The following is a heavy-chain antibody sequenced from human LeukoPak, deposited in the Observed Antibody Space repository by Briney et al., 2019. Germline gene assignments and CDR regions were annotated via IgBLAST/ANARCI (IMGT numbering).Heavy chain of an antibody. CDR2: IYSGDST. CDR1: GFTVSSNY. J-gene: IGHJ4*02. Sequence: PGGSLRLSCAASGFTVSSNYMSWVRQAPGKGLEWVSVIYSGDSTYYADSVKGRFTISRDNSKNTLYLQMNSLRAEDTAVYYCARVGYSSSWYYYFDYWGQGTLVTVSS. V-gene: IGHV3-66*02. D-gene: IGHD6-13*01. CDR3: ARVGYSSSWYYYFDY.